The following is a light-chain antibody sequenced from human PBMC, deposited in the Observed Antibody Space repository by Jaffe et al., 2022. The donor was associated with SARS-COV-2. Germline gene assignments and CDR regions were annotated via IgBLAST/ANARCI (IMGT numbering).Light chain of an antibody. J-gene: IGKJ5*01. CDR3: QQRSDWPIT. V-gene: IGKV3-11*01. Sequence: EIVLTQSPVTLSLSPGERATLSCRASQSVSTSLAWYQQKFGQAPRLLMYDASNRAAGIPARFSGSGSGTDFTLTISSLEPEDFAIYYCQQRSDWPITFGQGTRLEIK. CDR1: QSVSTS. CDR2: DAS.